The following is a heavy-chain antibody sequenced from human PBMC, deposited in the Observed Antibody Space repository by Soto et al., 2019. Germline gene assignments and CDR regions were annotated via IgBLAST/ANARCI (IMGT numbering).Heavy chain of an antibody. CDR3: AKDLSYRYDSSGYSYGMDV. J-gene: IGHJ6*02. Sequence: GGSLRLSCAASGFTFSSYAMSWVRQAPGKGLEWVSAIIGSGSNTYYADSVKGRFTISRDNSKNTLYLQMNTLRAEDTAVYYCAKDLSYRYDSSGYSYGMDVWGRGTPVTVSS. CDR2: IIGSGSNT. D-gene: IGHD3-22*01. CDR1: GFTFSSYA. V-gene: IGHV3-23*01.